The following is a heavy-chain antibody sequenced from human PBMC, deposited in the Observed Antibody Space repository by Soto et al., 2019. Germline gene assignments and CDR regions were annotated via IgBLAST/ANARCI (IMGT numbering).Heavy chain of an antibody. V-gene: IGHV4-39*01. Sequence: PSETLSLTCTVSGGSISSSSYYWGWIRQPPGKGLEWIGSIYYSGSTYYNPSLKSRVTISVDTSKNQFSLKLSSVTAADTAVYYSARQTRGGGMDVWGQGTTVTVSS. CDR1: GGSISSSSYY. J-gene: IGHJ6*02. CDR2: IYYSGST. CDR3: ARQTRGGGMDV. D-gene: IGHD3-16*01.